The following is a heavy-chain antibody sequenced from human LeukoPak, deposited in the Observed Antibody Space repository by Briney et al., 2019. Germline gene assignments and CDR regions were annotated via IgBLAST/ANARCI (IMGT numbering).Heavy chain of an antibody. Sequence: AGSLRLSCAASGFTFSSSVMSWVRQAPGKGLEWVSTFSGSTGNTYYADSVKGRFTISRDNSQNTLYLQMHSMRAEDTAVYYCAKRGLRPTYYFDYWGQRTVVTVSS. D-gene: IGHD4-17*01. V-gene: IGHV3-23*01. CDR2: FSGSTGNT. CDR3: AKRGLRPTYYFDY. CDR1: GFTFSSSV. J-gene: IGHJ4*02.